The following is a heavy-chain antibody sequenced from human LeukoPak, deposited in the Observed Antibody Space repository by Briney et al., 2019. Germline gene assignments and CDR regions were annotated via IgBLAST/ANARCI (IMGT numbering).Heavy chain of an antibody. CDR2: IYTSGST. V-gene: IGHV4-4*07. CDR1: GGSISSYY. J-gene: IGHJ4*02. CDR3: ARLQWGPRVWYYFDY. D-gene: IGHD4-11*01. Sequence: PSETLSLTCTVSGGSISSYYWSWIRQPAGKGLEWIGRIYTSGSTNYDPSLKSRVTMSVDTSKNQFSLKLSSVTAADTAVYYCARLQWGPRVWYYFDYWGQGTLVTVSS.